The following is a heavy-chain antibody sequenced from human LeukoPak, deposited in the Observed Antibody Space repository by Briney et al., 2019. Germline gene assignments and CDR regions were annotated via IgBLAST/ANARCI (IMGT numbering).Heavy chain of an antibody. CDR2: IYYSGST. D-gene: IGHD5-18*01. V-gene: IGHV4-59*08. CDR1: GGSISSYY. Sequence: SETLSLTCTVSGGSISSYYWNWIRQPPGKGLEWIGYIYYSGSTNYSPSLRSRVSISVDTSKNQFSLKLNSVTAADTAVYYCARQWDTDDAFDIWGQGTKVTVSS. CDR3: ARQWDTDDAFDI. J-gene: IGHJ3*02.